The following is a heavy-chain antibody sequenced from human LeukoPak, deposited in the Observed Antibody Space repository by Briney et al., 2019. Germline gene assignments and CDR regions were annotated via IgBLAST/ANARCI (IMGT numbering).Heavy chain of an antibody. V-gene: IGHV3-7*02. D-gene: IGHD6-19*01. J-gene: IGHJ4*02. CDR1: GFTFSSYW. CDR2: INEDGSEK. CDR3: ARALAGTAFDY. Sequence: GGSLRLSCGASGFTFSSYWMTWVRRAPGKGLEWVANINEDGSEKYYVDSVKGRFTISRDNAKNSLYLQMNSLRAEDTAVYYCARALAGTAFDYWGQGTLVTVSS.